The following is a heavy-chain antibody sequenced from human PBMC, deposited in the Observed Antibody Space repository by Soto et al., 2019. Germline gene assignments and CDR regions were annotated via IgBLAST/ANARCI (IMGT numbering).Heavy chain of an antibody. D-gene: IGHD4-4*01. CDR1: GGSISSSSYY. CDR3: ARHITGGTTVIFYFDY. CDR2: IYYSGST. Sequence: QLQLQESGPGLVKPSETLSLTCTVSGGSISSSSYYWGWIRQPPGKGLEWIGSIYYSGSTYYNPSLKDRVTLSVDTSKNQFSLKLSSVTAADTAVYYCARHITGGTTVIFYFDYWGQGTLVTVSS. V-gene: IGHV4-39*01. J-gene: IGHJ4*02.